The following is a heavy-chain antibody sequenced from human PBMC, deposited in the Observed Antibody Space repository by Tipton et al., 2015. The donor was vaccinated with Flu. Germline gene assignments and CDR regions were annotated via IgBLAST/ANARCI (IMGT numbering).Heavy chain of an antibody. D-gene: IGHD3-10*01. J-gene: IGHJ4*02. V-gene: IGHV4-38-2*01. CDR2: IYHSGTT. CDR3: ARRGGGSGTYYNGYFDY. Sequence: PGLVKPSETLSLTCAVSDYSISSGFYWGWIRQSPGKGLEWIGTIYHSGTTYYNPSLESRVTMSVDTSKNQFYLTLNSVTAADTAVYYCARRGGGSGTYYNGYFDYWGQGTLVTVSS. CDR1: DYSISSGFY.